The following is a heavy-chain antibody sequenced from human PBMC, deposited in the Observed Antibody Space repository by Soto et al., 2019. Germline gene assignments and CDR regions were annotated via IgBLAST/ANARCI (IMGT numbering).Heavy chain of an antibody. Sequence: GGSLRLSCAASGFTFSSYAMSWVRQAPGKGLEWVSAISGSGGSTYYADSVKGRFTISRDNSKNALYLQMNSLRAEDTAIYYCAKDSHTIFGPLDYWGQGTLVTVSS. V-gene: IGHV3-23*01. CDR3: AKDSHTIFGPLDY. CDR2: ISGSGGST. D-gene: IGHD3-3*01. J-gene: IGHJ4*02. CDR1: GFTFSSYA.